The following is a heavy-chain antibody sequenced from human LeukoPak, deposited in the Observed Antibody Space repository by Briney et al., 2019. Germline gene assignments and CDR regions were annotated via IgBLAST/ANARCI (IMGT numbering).Heavy chain of an antibody. CDR2: IYHSGST. J-gene: IGHJ3*02. V-gene: IGHV4-59*01. CDR1: GGSISRYY. D-gene: IGHD4-17*01. Sequence: PPETLSLTCTVSGGSISRYYWNWIRQPPGKGLEWIGHIYHSGSTSYNPSLKSRVTISVDMSENQFSLKLSSVTAADTAVYYCARFPDYGDYPGGAFDIWGQGTMVTVSS. CDR3: ARFPDYGDYPGGAFDI.